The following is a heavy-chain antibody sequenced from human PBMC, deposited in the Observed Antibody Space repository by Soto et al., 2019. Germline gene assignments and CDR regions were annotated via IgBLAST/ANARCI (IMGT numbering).Heavy chain of an antibody. CDR1: GFTFSSYA. D-gene: IGHD3-3*01. Sequence: PGGSLRLSCAASGFTFSSYAMHWVRQAPGKGLEWVAVISYDGSNKYYADSVKGRFTISRDNSKNTLYLQMNSLRAEDTAVYYCARDQYFDFWSGYFPPPVLRYYYGMDVWGQGTTVTVSS. CDR2: ISYDGSNK. CDR3: ARDQYFDFWSGYFPPPVLRYYYGMDV. J-gene: IGHJ6*02. V-gene: IGHV3-30-3*01.